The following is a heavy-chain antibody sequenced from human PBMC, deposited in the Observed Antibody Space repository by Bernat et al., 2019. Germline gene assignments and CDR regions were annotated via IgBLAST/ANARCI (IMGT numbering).Heavy chain of an antibody. CDR3: ARTPFRVAVVGTYHFDY. CDR1: GFSVSSNY. V-gene: IGHV3-53*05. J-gene: IGHJ4*02. D-gene: IGHD6-19*01. Sequence: EVQLVETGGGLIQPGGSLRLSCAASGFSVSSNYMSWVRQAPGMGLEWVSVIYSGGGTYYADSVKGRFTISRDNSKNTVSLQMNSLRAEDTAVYYCARTPFRVAVVGTYHFDYWGQGTLVTVSS. CDR2: IYSGGGT.